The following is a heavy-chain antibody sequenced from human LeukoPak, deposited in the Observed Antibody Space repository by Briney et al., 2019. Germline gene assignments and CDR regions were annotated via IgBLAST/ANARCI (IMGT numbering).Heavy chain of an antibody. V-gene: IGHV3-48*02. J-gene: IGHJ4*02. CDR2: ISSRSSTI. CDR3: ARGLGYYFDY. CDR1: GFTFSSYS. Sequence: GTSLRLSCAASGFTFSSYSMNWVRQAPGKGLEYISYISSRSSTIYYADSVKGRFTISRDNAKNSLYLQMNSLRDEDTAVYYCARGLGYYFDYWGQGTLVTVSS. D-gene: IGHD4-11*01.